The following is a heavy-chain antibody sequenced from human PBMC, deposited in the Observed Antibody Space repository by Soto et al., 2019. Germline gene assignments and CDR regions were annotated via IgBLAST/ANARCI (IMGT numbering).Heavy chain of an antibody. CDR2: IYYSGST. CDR1: GGSISSSSFY. V-gene: IGHV4-39*01. Sequence: SETLSLTCTVSGGSISSSSFYWDWIRQPPGKGLEWIGTIYYSGSTSYNPSLKSRVTISIDSSKNQFSLKLSSVTAADTAVYYCARRSFKAADYWGQGTLVTVSS. D-gene: IGHD6-13*01. CDR3: ARRSFKAADY. J-gene: IGHJ4*02.